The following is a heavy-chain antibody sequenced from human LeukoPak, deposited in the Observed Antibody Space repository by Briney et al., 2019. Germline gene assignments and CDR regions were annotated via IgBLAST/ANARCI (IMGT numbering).Heavy chain of an antibody. J-gene: IGHJ3*02. V-gene: IGHV3-30-3*01. Sequence: GGSLRLSCAASGFTFSSYAMHWVRQAPGKGLEWVAVISYDGSNKYYADSVKGRFTISRDNSKNTLYLQMNSLKTEDTAVYYCTTGRWRGDAFDIWGQGTMVTVSS. CDR1: GFTFSSYA. CDR3: TTGRWRGDAFDI. CDR2: ISYDGSNK. D-gene: IGHD3-10*01.